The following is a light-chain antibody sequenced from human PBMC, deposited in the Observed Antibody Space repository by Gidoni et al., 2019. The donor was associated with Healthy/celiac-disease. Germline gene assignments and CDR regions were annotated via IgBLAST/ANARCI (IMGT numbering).Light chain of an antibody. CDR1: QSISSY. V-gene: IGKV1-39*01. CDR2: AAS. CDR3: QQSYSTPPT. Sequence: DIQMTQSPSSLSASVGDRVTITCRASQSISSYLNWYQQKPGKAPKLLIYAASSLHSGVPSRFSGSGSGTDFTLTISRLQPEDFATYYCQQSYSTPPTFGQGTRLEIK. J-gene: IGKJ5*01.